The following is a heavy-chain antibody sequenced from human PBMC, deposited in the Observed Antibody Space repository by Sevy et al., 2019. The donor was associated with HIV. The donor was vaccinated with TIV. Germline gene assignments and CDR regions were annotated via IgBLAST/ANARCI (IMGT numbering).Heavy chain of an antibody. J-gene: IGHJ6*02. V-gene: IGHV3-30-3*01. D-gene: IGHD1-1*01. CDR2: ISHVGIRK. CDR1: GFTFSDYA. Sequence: GGSLRLSCAASGFTFSDYAMHWVRQAPGKGLEWVAVISHVGIRKYYVDSVMGRFTISRDKSKNTMFLEMNSLRTEATAVYYCASPLRPYTNNWPYYYYYGMDVWGQGTTVTISS. CDR3: ASPLRPYTNNWPYYYYYGMDV.